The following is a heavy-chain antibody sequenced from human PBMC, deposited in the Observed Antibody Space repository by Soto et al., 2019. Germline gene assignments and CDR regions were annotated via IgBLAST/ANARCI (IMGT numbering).Heavy chain of an antibody. CDR1: GGSISSGDYY. J-gene: IGHJ6*02. V-gene: IGHV4-30-4*01. CDR3: ARDNSYNWKFGRSAGMDV. CDR2: IYYSGST. D-gene: IGHD1-20*01. Sequence: LSLTCTVSGGSISSGDYYWSWIRQPPGKGLEWIGYIYYSGSTYYNPSLKSRVTISVDTSKNQFSLKLSSVTAADTAVYYCARDNSYNWKFGRSAGMDVWGQGTTVTVSS.